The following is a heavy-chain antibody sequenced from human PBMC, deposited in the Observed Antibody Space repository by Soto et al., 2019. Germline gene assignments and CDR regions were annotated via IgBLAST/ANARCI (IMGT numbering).Heavy chain of an antibody. CDR1: GFTFSSYG. V-gene: IGHV3-33*01. Sequence: QVQLVESGGGVVQPGRSLRLSCAASGFTFSSYGMHWVRQAPGKGLEWVAVIWYDGSNKYYADSVKGRFTISRDNSKNTLYLQMNSLRAEDTAVYYCARDLSDPPGWWYGGFDYWGQGTLVTVSS. D-gene: IGHD2-15*01. CDR3: ARDLSDPPGWWYGGFDY. CDR2: IWYDGSNK. J-gene: IGHJ4*02.